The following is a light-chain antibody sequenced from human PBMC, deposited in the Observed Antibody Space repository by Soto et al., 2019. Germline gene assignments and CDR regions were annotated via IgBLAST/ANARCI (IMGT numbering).Light chain of an antibody. CDR3: QQRSNWLT. Sequence: EIVLTQSPATRALSPGERATLSCRASQSVSSSLAWYQQKPGQAPRLLIYDASNRTTGIPARFSGSGSGTDFTLTISSLEPEDFAVYYCQQRSNWLTFGGGTKVEIK. J-gene: IGKJ4*01. V-gene: IGKV3-11*01. CDR2: DAS. CDR1: QSVSSS.